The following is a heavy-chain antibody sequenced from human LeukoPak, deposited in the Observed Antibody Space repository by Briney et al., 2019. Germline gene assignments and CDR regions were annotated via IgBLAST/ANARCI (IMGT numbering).Heavy chain of an antibody. D-gene: IGHD1-26*01. CDR2: INGDGTST. J-gene: IGHJ4*02. V-gene: IGHV3-74*01. Sequence: GGSLRLSCAASGFTFSDYWMHWVRQAPGKGQVWVSRINGDGTSTRYADSVKGRFTISRDNAKNTLYLQMNSLSAEDTAVYYCAKLVGATTGIDYWGQGTLVTVSS. CDR3: AKLVGATTGIDY. CDR1: GFTFSDYW.